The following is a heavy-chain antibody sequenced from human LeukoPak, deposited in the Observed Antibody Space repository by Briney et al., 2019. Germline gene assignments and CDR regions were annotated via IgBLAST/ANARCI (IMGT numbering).Heavy chain of an antibody. Sequence: GGSLRLSCAASGFTFSSYSMNWVRQAPGKGLEWVSYISSSGSTIYYADSVKGRFTISRDNSKNTLYLQMNSLRAEDTAVYYCAKDGVTHAFDIWGQGTMVTVSS. CDR3: AKDGVTHAFDI. V-gene: IGHV3-48*01. J-gene: IGHJ3*02. CDR1: GFTFSSYS. D-gene: IGHD3-3*01. CDR2: ISSSGSTI.